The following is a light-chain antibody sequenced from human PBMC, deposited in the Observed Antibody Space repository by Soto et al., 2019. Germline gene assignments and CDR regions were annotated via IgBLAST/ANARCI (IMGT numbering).Light chain of an antibody. Sequence: EVVLTQSPGTLSLSPGESATLSCRASQSVSSSYLAWYQQKPGEPPRLLIYDASSRDTGIPDRFSGGGSGTDFTLTISRLEHEDFAVYYCQQYGRSPAMYTFGQGTKLEIK. CDR2: DAS. J-gene: IGKJ2*01. V-gene: IGKV3-20*01. CDR3: QQYGRSPAMYT. CDR1: QSVSSSY.